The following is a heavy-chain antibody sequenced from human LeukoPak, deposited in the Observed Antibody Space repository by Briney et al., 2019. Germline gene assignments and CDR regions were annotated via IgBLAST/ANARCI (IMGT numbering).Heavy chain of an antibody. CDR1: GFTFSSYA. V-gene: IGHV3-23*01. CDR2: ISGSGGST. Sequence: GGSLRLSCAASGFTFSSYAMSWVRQAPGKGLEWVSAISGSGGSTYYADSVKGRLTISRDNSKNTLYLQMTSLSAEDTAVYYCAKTYYYDSSGYYAIPFDYWGQGTLVTVSS. J-gene: IGHJ4*02. D-gene: IGHD3-22*01. CDR3: AKTYYYDSSGYYAIPFDY.